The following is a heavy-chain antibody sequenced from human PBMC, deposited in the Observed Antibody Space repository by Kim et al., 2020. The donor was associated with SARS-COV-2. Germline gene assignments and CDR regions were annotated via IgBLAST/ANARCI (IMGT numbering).Heavy chain of an antibody. Sequence: SETLSLTCTVSGGSISSYYWSWIRQPPGKGLEWIGYIYYSGSTNYNPSLKSRVTISVDTSKNQFSLKLSSVTAADTAVYYCARKERSSWDWFDPWGQGTLVTVSS. CDR1: GGSISSYY. D-gene: IGHD6-13*01. J-gene: IGHJ5*02. V-gene: IGHV4-59*01. CDR3: ARKERSSWDWFDP. CDR2: IYYSGST.